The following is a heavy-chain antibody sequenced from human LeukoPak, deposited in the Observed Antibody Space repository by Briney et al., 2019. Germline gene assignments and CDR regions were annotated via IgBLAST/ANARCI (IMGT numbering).Heavy chain of an antibody. CDR2: IYTSGST. V-gene: IGHV4-4*07. J-gene: IGHJ6*02. CDR1: GGSISSYY. D-gene: IGHD2-2*01. Sequence: PSETLSLTCTVSGGSISSYYWSWIRQPAGKGLEWIGRIYTSGSTNYNPSLKSRVTMSVDTSKNQFSLKLSSVTPADTAVYYCARVRLGYCSSTSCYARGIYYYYGMDVWGQGTTVTVSS. CDR3: ARVRLGYCSSTSCYARGIYYYYGMDV.